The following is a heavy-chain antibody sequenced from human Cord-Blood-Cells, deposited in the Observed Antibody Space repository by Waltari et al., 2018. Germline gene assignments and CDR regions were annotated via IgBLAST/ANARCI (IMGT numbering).Heavy chain of an antibody. CDR3: ARRGYSGYDFDY. CDR1: GGSISSYY. Sequence: QVQLQESGPGLVKPSETLSLTCTVSGGSISSYYWSWIRQPPGKGLEWIGYIYYSGSNNYKPSLKSRVTISVDTSKNQFSLKLSSVTAADTAVYYCARRGYSGYDFDYWGQGTLVTVSS. CDR2: IYYSGSN. D-gene: IGHD5-12*01. V-gene: IGHV4-59*08. J-gene: IGHJ4*02.